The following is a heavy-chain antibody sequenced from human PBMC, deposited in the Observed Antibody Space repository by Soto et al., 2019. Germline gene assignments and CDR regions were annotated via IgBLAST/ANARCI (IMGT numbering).Heavy chain of an antibody. Sequence: GASVKVSCKASGYTFGNYYVHWVRQAPGQGLEWMGVINPSSGRTTYAQKFQGRVTMTTDTSTSTVFMELSSLSSEDSAVYFCARGSGWPILKFFDYWGQGTLVTVSS. D-gene: IGHD6-19*01. CDR1: GYTFGNYY. V-gene: IGHV1-46*01. CDR3: ARGSGWPILKFFDY. CDR2: INPSSGRT. J-gene: IGHJ4*02.